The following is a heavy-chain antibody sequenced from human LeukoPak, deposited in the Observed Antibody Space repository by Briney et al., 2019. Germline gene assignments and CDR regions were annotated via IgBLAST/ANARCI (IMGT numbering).Heavy chain of an antibody. Sequence: PTGGSLRLSCVASGFPFSSYSMNWVRQAPGEGLEWVSHHRDGGGTVFYADSVKGRFTVSRDDAKNSLYLQMNSLRDEDTATYYCARDFDRRYFDNWGQGTRVTVSA. D-gene: IGHD3-22*01. V-gene: IGHV3-48*02. J-gene: IGHJ4*02. CDR2: HRDGGGTV. CDR1: GFPFSSYS. CDR3: ARDFDRRYFDN.